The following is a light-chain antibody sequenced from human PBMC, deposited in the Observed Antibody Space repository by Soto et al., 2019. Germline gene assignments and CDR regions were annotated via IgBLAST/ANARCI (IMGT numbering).Light chain of an antibody. Sequence: EIVLMQSPGTLSLSPGEGATLSCRASQSVSSYLAWYQQKHGQAPRLLVYGASTRATGIPARFSGSGSGTEFTLTISSLQSEDFALYYCQQYNNWPRTFGPGTKVDIK. CDR2: GAS. V-gene: IGKV3D-15*01. CDR3: QQYNNWPRT. CDR1: QSVSSY. J-gene: IGKJ3*01.